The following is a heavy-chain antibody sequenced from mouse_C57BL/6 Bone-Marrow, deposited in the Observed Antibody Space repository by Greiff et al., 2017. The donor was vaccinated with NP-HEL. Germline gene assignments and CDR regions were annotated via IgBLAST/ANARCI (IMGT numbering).Heavy chain of an antibody. V-gene: IGHV1-80*01. CDR2: IYPGDGDT. CDR1: GYAFSSYW. CDR3: ARGGNTPYYAMDY. Sequence: QVQLQQSGAELVKPGASVKISCKASGYAFSSYWMNWVKQRPGKGLEWIGQIYPGDGDTNYNGKFKGKATLTADKSSSTAYMQLSSLTSEDSAVYFCARGGNTPYYAMDYWGQGTSVTVSS. J-gene: IGHJ4*01.